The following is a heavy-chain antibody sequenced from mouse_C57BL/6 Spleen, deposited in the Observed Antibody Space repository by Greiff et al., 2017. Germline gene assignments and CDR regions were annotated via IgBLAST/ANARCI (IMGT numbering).Heavy chain of an antibody. CDR1: GFTFSDYY. CDR2: ISNGGGST. D-gene: IGHD2-4*01. J-gene: IGHJ3*01. V-gene: IGHV5-12*01. CDR3: ARKSYDYDWFAY. Sequence: DVMPVESGGGLVQPGGSLKLSCAASGFTFSDYYMYWVRQTPEKRLEWVAYISNGGGSTYYPDTVKGRFTISRDNAKNTLYLQMSRLKSEDTAMYYCARKSYDYDWFAYWGQGTLVTVSA.